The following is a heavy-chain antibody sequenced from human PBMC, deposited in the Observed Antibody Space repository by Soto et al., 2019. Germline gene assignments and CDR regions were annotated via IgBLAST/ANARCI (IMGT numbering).Heavy chain of an antibody. CDR2: IHTNTGGT. D-gene: IGHD6-19*01. CDR1: GYAYTNSY. J-gene: IGHJ6*02. V-gene: IGHV1-2*02. CDR3: ASDFRTRGWFRQAGNFAMEV. Sequence: QVQLVQSGAEVRKPGASVKVSCKASGYAYTNSYMHWVRQAPGQGLEWMGWIHTNTGGTNYAQKFQGRVTMTRDTSVSTVYMELNRLTSEDTAIYFCASDFRTRGWFRQAGNFAMEVWGQGTTVTVS.